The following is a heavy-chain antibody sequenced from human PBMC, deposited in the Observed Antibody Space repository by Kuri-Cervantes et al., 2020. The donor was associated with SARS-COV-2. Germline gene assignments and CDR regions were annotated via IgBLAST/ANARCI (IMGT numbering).Heavy chain of an antibody. J-gene: IGHJ4*02. Sequence: SLKISCAASGFTFDDYAMHWVRQAPGKGLEWGSGISWNSGSIGYADYVKGRFTISRDNAKNSLYLQMNSLRAEDTAVYYCVRDGDHWDFDYWGQGTLVTVSS. V-gene: IGHV3-9*01. CDR1: GFTFDDYA. CDR2: ISWNSGSI. D-gene: IGHD7-27*01. CDR3: VRDGDHWDFDY.